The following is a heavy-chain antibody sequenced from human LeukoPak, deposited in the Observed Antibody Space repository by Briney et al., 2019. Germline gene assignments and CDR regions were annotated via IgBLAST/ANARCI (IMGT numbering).Heavy chain of an antibody. V-gene: IGHV3-66*02. CDR3: ARSWDARLNFDY. CDR1: GFIVSSNY. J-gene: IGHJ4*02. CDR2: IYSGGST. D-gene: IGHD1-26*01. Sequence: PGGSLRLSCAASGFIVSSNYMNWVRQAPGKGLEWVSVIYSGGSTYYADSVKGRFTISRVNSKNTVHLQMNDLRAEDTAVYYCARSWDARLNFDYWGQGTLVTVSS.